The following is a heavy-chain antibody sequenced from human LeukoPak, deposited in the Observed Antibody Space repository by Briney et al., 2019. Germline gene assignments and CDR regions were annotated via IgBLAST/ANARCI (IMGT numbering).Heavy chain of an antibody. D-gene: IGHD3-16*01. CDR1: GFTFSSYW. CDR3: ARGGGLDV. J-gene: IGHJ6*02. CDR2: INHNGNVN. Sequence: GGSLRFSCAASGFTFSSYWMNWARQAPGKGLEWVASINHNGNVNYYVDSVKGRFTISRDNAKNSLCLQMSNLRAEDTAVYFCARGGGLDVWGQGATVTVSS. V-gene: IGHV3-7*03.